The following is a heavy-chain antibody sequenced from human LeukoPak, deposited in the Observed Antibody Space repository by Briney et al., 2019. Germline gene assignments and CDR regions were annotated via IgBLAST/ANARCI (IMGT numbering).Heavy chain of an antibody. V-gene: IGHV3-20*04. CDR2: ITWNSGST. Sequence: GGSLRLSCAASGFTFANYGMSWVRQVPGKGLEWVSGITWNSGSTGYADFVNGRCTISRDNAKHSLYLQMNSLRAEDTAFYYCARGGILTGYYEDYWGQGTLVSVS. CDR1: GFTFANYG. CDR3: ARGGILTGYYEDY. D-gene: IGHD3-9*01. J-gene: IGHJ4*02.